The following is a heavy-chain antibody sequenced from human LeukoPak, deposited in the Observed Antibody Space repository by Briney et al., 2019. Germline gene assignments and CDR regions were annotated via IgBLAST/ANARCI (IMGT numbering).Heavy chain of an antibody. CDR3: ARGQRAHVERSSYMDV. V-gene: IGHV3-48*03. J-gene: IGHJ6*03. CDR1: GFTFSSYE. Sequence: GGSLRLSCAASGFTFSSYEMNWVRQAPGKGLEWVSYISSSGSTIYYADSVKGRFTISRDNAKNSLYLQMNNLRAEDTAVYYCARGQRAHVERSSYMDVWGKGTTVTVSS. D-gene: IGHD5-24*01. CDR2: ISSSGSTI.